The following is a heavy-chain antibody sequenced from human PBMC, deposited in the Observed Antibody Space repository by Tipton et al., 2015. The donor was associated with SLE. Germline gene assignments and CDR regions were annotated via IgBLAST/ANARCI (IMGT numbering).Heavy chain of an antibody. CDR1: GGPISTYY. J-gene: IGHJ4*02. CDR2: IYTNENT. Sequence: TLFLTCNVSGGPISTYYWGWVRQPAGGGLEWIGRIYTNENTNYNPSLKSRVTMSVDTSKNHFSLKLISVTAADTAVYYCARESRGYDFLDYWGQGTLVTVSS. CDR3: ARESRGYDFLDY. V-gene: IGHV4-4*07. D-gene: IGHD5-12*01.